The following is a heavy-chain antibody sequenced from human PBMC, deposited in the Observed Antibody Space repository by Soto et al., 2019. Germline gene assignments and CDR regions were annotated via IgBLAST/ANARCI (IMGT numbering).Heavy chain of an antibody. J-gene: IGHJ4*02. D-gene: IGHD3-10*01. CDR1: YRSVSSCY. CDR2: MSDSGFT. Sequence: PSDTLPLTCTAAYRSVSSCYWSRIRQPPGKGLECIGYMSDSGFTKXXPSLKNRXXILRERSKNQXCLKLXCGTAADTAVYYCARSSSGSYFQQYCGQGALVTVSX. CDR3: ARSSSGSYFQQY. V-gene: IGHV4-59*02.